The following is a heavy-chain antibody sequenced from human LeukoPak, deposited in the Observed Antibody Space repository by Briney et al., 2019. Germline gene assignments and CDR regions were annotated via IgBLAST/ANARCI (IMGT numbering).Heavy chain of an antibody. J-gene: IGHJ6*03. CDR3: ARDNCSSTSCPKSSYYYMDV. CDR1: GGSISSYY. D-gene: IGHD2-2*01. Sequence: SETLSLTCTVSGGSISSYYWSWIRQPPGKGLEWIGYIYYSGSTNYNPSLKSRVTISVDTSKNQFSLKLSSVTAADTAVYYCARDNCSSTSCPKSSYYYMDVWGKGATVTVSS. V-gene: IGHV4-59*01. CDR2: IYYSGST.